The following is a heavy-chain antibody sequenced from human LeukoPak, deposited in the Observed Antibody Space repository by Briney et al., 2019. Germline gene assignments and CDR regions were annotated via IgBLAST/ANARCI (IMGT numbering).Heavy chain of an antibody. CDR3: ATVGYGGNTQRRYYYYYYMDV. D-gene: IGHD4-23*01. J-gene: IGHJ6*03. Sequence: ASVKVSCKVSGYTLTELSMHWVRQAPGKGLEWMGGFDPEDGETIYAQKFQGRVTMTEDTSTDTAYMELSGLRSEDTAVYYCATVGYGGNTQRRYYYYYYMDVWGKGTTVTVSS. V-gene: IGHV1-24*01. CDR2: FDPEDGET. CDR1: GYTLTELS.